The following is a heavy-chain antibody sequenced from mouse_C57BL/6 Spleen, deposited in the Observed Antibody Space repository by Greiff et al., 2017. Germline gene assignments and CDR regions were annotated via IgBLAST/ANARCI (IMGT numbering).Heavy chain of an antibody. V-gene: IGHV1-54*01. J-gene: IGHJ1*03. CDR1: GYAFTNYL. CDR3: ARCLDYSWYFDV. D-gene: IGHD1-1*01. Sequence: QVQLQQSGAELVRPGTSVKVSCKASGYAFTNYLIEWVKQRPGQGLEWIGVINPGSGGTNYNEKFKGKATLTADKSSSTAYMQLSSLTSEDSAVYCCARCLDYSWYFDVWGTGTTVTVSS. CDR2: INPGSGGT.